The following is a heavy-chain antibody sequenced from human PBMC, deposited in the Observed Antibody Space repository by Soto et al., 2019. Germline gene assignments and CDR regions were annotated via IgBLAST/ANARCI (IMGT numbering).Heavy chain of an antibody. Sequence: QVQLQESGPGLVKPSETLSLTCTVSGGSISSYYWSWIRQPPGKGLGWIGYIYYSGSTNYNPSLKSRATITAETSKNQFSLKLGSVTAADTAVYYCAIVWGGAFDTWGQGTMVTVSS. J-gene: IGHJ3*02. CDR1: GGSISSYY. CDR2: IYYSGST. V-gene: IGHV4-59*01. D-gene: IGHD3-10*01. CDR3: AIVWGGAFDT.